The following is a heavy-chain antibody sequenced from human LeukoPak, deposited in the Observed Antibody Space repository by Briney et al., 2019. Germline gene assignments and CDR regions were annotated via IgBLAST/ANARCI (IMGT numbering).Heavy chain of an antibody. CDR1: GFTFSRFW. J-gene: IGHJ6*02. D-gene: IGHD6-13*01. CDR3: SRHTSSWHAMDV. CDR2: VKQDGSER. V-gene: IGHV3-7*04. Sequence: GGSLRLSCAASGFTFSRFWMSWVRQAPGRGLEWVANVKQDGSERYYVDSVKGRFTITRDNAKNSLYLQMNSLRAEDTAVYYCSRHTSSWHAMDVWGQGTTVTVSS.